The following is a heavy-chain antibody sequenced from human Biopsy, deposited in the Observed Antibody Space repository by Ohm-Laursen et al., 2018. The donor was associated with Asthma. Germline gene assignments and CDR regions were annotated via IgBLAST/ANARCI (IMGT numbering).Heavy chain of an antibody. CDR2: INSVYGTT. J-gene: IGHJ4*02. CDR1: GGTFNTYV. Sequence: SVKVSCKSLGGTFNTYVIGWVRQAPGQGLEWMGGINSVYGTTTYPQKFQDRVTITADDSTSTVYMELSRLRSEDTAVYYCARKAGSCISRTCYSLDFWGQGTLVTVSS. V-gene: IGHV1-69*13. CDR3: ARKAGSCISRTCYSLDF. D-gene: IGHD2-2*01.